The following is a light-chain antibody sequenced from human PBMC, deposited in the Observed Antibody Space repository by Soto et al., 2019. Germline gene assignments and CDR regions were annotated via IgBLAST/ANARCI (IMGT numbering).Light chain of an antibody. Sequence: QSVLTQPASVSGSPGQSITISCTGTSSDVGGYDYVSWYQHHPGKAPKVTIYEVSNRPSGVSTRFSGSKPGNTASLTISGLQAEDEAEHYCSAYTSSSTDVFGTGTRVTGL. CDR2: EVS. V-gene: IGLV2-14*01. J-gene: IGLJ1*01. CDR3: SAYTSSSTDV. CDR1: SSDVGGYDY.